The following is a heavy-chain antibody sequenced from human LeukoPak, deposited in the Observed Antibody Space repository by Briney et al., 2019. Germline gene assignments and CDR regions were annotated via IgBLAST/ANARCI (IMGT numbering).Heavy chain of an antibody. CDR2: ITGGHYAT. CDR1: GFIFSSFA. J-gene: IGHJ5*02. Sequence: GGSLRLSSAASGFIFSSFAMTWVRQAPGKGLEWVSSITGGHYATYNTDSVKGRFTISRDNAKNTLYLQMNSLRADDTAIYYCTKDPNGDYIGAFDPWGQGTLVTVSS. D-gene: IGHD4-17*01. V-gene: IGHV3-23*01. CDR3: TKDPNGDYIGAFDP.